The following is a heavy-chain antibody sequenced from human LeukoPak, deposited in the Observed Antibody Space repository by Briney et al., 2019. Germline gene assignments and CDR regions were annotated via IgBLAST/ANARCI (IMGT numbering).Heavy chain of an antibody. Sequence: GGSLRLSRAASGFTFSSYGMHWVRQAPGKGLEWVAVIWYDGSNKYYADSVKGRFTISRDNSKNTLYLQMNSLRAEDTAVYYCARDDGSSWYAPVYWGQGTLVTVSS. CDR3: ARDDGSSWYAPVY. CDR2: IWYDGSNK. CDR1: GFTFSSYG. J-gene: IGHJ4*02. V-gene: IGHV3-33*01. D-gene: IGHD6-13*01.